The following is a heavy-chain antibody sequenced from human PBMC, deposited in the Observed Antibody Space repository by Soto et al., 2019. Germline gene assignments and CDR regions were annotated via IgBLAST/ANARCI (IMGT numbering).Heavy chain of an antibody. J-gene: IGHJ6*02. D-gene: IGHD2-15*01. CDR1: GFTFSSYW. CDR2: IKQDGSEK. CDR3: ATASYSEYYYYGMDV. Sequence: EVQLVESGGGLVQPGGSLRLSCAASGFTFSSYWMSWVRQAPGKGLEWVANIKQDGSEKYYVDSVKGRFTISRDNAKNSLYLQMNSLRAEDTDEYYCATASYSEYYYYGMDVWGQGTTVTVSS. V-gene: IGHV3-7*05.